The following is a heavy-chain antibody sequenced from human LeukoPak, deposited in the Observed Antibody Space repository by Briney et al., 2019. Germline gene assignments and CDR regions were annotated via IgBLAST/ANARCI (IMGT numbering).Heavy chain of an antibody. CDR2: INPNSGGT. CDR1: GYIFTGYY. CDR3: ARVPGKYYYGSGSKYYYYYGMDV. V-gene: IGHV1-2*02. D-gene: IGHD3-10*01. Sequence: ASVKVSCKASGYIFTGYYMHWVRQAPGQGLEWMGWINPNSGGTNYAQKFQGRVTMTRDTSISTAYMELSRLRSDDTAVYYCARVPGKYYYGSGSKYYYYYGMDVWGQGTTVTVSS. J-gene: IGHJ6*02.